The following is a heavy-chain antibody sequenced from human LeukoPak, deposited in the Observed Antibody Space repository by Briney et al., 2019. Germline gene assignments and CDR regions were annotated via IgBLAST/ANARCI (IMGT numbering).Heavy chain of an antibody. D-gene: IGHD1-26*01. Sequence: GGSLRLSCAASGFTVSSNYMSWVRQAPGKGLEWVSVIYSSSSTYYADSVKGRFTISRDNSKNTLYLQMNSLRAEDTAVYYCARETWELLRAFDIWGQGTMVTVSS. V-gene: IGHV3-53*01. CDR3: ARETWELLRAFDI. CDR2: IYSSSST. J-gene: IGHJ3*02. CDR1: GFTVSSNY.